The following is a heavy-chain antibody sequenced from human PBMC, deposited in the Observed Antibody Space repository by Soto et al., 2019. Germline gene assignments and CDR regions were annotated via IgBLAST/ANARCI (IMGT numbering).Heavy chain of an antibody. CDR3: AKAPLRYYDFWSVLDGDNWFYP. CDR2: ISGSGGST. J-gene: IGHJ5*02. Sequence: EVQLLESGGGLVQPGGSLRLSCAASGFTFSSYAMSWVRQAPGKGLEWVSAISGSGGSTYDADSVKGRFTISRDNSKNTLDLQKNSLRAEDTAVYYCAKAPLRYYDFWSVLDGDNWFYPWGQGTLVTVSS. V-gene: IGHV3-23*01. D-gene: IGHD3-3*01. CDR1: GFTFSSYA.